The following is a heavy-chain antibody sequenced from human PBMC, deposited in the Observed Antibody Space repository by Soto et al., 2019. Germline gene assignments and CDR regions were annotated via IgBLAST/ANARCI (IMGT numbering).Heavy chain of an antibody. V-gene: IGHV3-23*01. CDR1: GFTFNSYA. D-gene: IGHD2-8*02. J-gene: IGHJ3*02. CDR3: AKSRGTGLWPGGDALDI. Sequence: EVQLLESGGGLVQPGGSPRLSCAASGFTFNSYAMSWVRQAPGKGLEWVSTISGSGDTTYYADSVKGRFTISRDISMNVLYLQMNSLVAEDTAVYYCAKSRGTGLWPGGDALDIWGQGTMVTVSS. CDR2: ISGSGDTT.